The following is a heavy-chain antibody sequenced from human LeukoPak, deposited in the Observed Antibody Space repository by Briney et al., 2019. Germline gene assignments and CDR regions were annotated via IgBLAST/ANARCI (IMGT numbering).Heavy chain of an antibody. D-gene: IGHD3-3*01. CDR1: GITFDDYA. V-gene: IGHV3-43*02. CDR3: AKDRGYDFWSGYFDY. CDR2: ISGDGGST. Sequence: PGGSLRLPCAACGITFDDYAMHWVRQAPGKGLEWVSLISGDGGSTYYADSVKGRFTISRDNSKNSLYLQMNSLRTEDTALYYCAKDRGYDFWSGYFDYWGQGTLVTVSS. J-gene: IGHJ4*02.